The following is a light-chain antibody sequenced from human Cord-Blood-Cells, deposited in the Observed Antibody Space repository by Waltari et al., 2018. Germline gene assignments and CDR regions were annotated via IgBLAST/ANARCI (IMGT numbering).Light chain of an antibody. J-gene: IGLJ2*01. CDR2: DVS. CDR1: SSDVGGYNY. Sequence: QSALTQPASVSGSPGQSVTISCTGTSSDVGGYNYVSWYQQHPGKAPTLIIYDVSKRPSGVSNRFSGSKSGNTASLTISGLQAEDEADYYCSSYTSSSTLYVGFGGGTKLTVL. V-gene: IGLV2-14*01. CDR3: SSYTSSSTLYVG.